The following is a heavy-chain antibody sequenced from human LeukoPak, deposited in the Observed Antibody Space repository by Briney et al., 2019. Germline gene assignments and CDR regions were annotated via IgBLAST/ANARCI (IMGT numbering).Heavy chain of an antibody. J-gene: IGHJ6*02. D-gene: IGHD6-19*01. CDR3: ARESDSSGWNYYYYGMDV. CDR2: ISAYNGNT. Sequence: ASVKVSCKASGYTFTSYGISWARQAPGQGLEWMGWISAYNGNTNYAQKLQGRVTMTTDTSTSTAYMELRSLRSDDTAVYYCARESDSSGWNYYYYGMDVWGQGTTVTVSS. CDR1: GYTFTSYG. V-gene: IGHV1-18*01.